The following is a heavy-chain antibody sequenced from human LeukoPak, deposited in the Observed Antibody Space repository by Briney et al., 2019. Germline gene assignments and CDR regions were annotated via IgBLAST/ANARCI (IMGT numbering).Heavy chain of an antibody. V-gene: IGHV3-30*03. J-gene: IGHJ4*02. CDR3: ARDPRFYGSGSQLDY. Sequence: GGSLRLSCAASGFTFSSYGMHWVRQAPGKGLEWVAVISHDGSNKYYADSVKGRFTISRDNSKNTLYLQMNSLRAEDTAVYYCARDPRFYGSGSQLDYWGQGTLVTVSS. CDR2: ISHDGSNK. CDR1: GFTFSSYG. D-gene: IGHD3-10*01.